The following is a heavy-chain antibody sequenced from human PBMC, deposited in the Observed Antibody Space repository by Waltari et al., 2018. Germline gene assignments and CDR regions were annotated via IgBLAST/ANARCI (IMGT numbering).Heavy chain of an antibody. CDR2: IWYDGSNK. V-gene: IGHV3-33*08. D-gene: IGHD2-15*01. CDR1: GFTFSSYG. CDR3: VCVLGYCSGGSCPDAFDI. J-gene: IGHJ3*02. Sequence: QVQLVESGGGVVQPGRSLRLSCAASGFTFSSYGMHWVRQAPGKWLEWVAVIWYDGSNKYYADSVKGRFTISRDNSKNTLYLQMNSLRAEDTAMYYCVCVLGYCSGGSCPDAFDIWGQGTMVTVSS.